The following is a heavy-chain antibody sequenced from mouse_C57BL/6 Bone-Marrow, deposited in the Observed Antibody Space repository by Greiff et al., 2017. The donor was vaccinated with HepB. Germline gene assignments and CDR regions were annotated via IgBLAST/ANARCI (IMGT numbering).Heavy chain of an antibody. Sequence: EVQGVESGGDLVKPGGSLKLSCAASGFTFSSYGMSWVRQTPDKRLEWVATISSGGSYTYYPDSVKGRFTISRDNAKNTLYLQMSSLKSEDTAMYYCARQSYYSNYGGDYWGQGTSVTVSS. CDR2: ISSGGSYT. CDR3: ARQSYYSNYGGDY. D-gene: IGHD2-5*01. V-gene: IGHV5-6*01. J-gene: IGHJ4*01. CDR1: GFTFSSYG.